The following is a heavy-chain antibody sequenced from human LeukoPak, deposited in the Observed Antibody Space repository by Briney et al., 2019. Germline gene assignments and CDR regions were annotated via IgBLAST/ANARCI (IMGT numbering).Heavy chain of an antibody. J-gene: IGHJ4*02. Sequence: GSLRLSCAASGFTFSEYWMTWARQAPGKGLEWVASIKEDGSEKYYVDSVKGRCTISRDNAKNSLYLQMNSLRVEDTAMYYCARFPAGFDYWGQGTLVTVSS. CDR1: GFTFSEYW. CDR2: IKEDGSEK. CDR3: ARFPAGFDY. V-gene: IGHV3-7*05.